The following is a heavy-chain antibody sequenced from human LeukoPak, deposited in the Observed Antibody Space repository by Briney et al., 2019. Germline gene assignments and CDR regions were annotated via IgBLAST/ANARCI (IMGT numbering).Heavy chain of an antibody. Sequence: ASVKVSCKASGYTFTSYGISWVRQAPGQGLEWMGWINTNTGNPTYAQGFTGRFVFSLDTSVSTAYLQISSLKAEDTAVYYCARADGRDGSYYFDYWGQGTLVTVSS. CDR2: INTNTGNP. CDR3: ARADGRDGSYYFDY. V-gene: IGHV7-4-1*02. J-gene: IGHJ4*02. D-gene: IGHD5-24*01. CDR1: GYTFTSYG.